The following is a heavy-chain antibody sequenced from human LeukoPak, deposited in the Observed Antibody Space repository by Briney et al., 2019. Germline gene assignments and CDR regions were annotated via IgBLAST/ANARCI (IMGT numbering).Heavy chain of an antibody. V-gene: IGHV3-20*04. J-gene: IGHJ6*02. D-gene: IGHD3-10*01. CDR3: ARVLWFGEPLSYGMDV. CDR1: GFTFDDYG. Sequence: GGSLGLSWAASGFTFDDYGLSWVRQAPGKGLEWVSGINWNGGSTGYADSVKGRFIISRDNAKNSLYLQMNSLRAEDTALYYCARVLWFGEPLSYGMDVWGQGTTVSVSS. CDR2: INWNGGST.